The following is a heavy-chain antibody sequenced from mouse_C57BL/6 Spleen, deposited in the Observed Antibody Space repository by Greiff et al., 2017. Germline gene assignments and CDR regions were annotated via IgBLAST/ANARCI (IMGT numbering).Heavy chain of an antibody. CDR2: INPGSGGT. CDR3: ASAPYYYGSSTFAY. CDR1: GYAFTNYL. Sequence: QVQLQQSGAELVRPGTSVKVSCKASGYAFTNYLIEWVKQRPGQGLEWIGVINPGSGGTNYNEEFKGKATLTADKSSSTAYMQLSSLTSEDSAVYFCASAPYYYGSSTFAYWGQGTLVTVSA. D-gene: IGHD1-1*01. V-gene: IGHV1-54*01. J-gene: IGHJ3*01.